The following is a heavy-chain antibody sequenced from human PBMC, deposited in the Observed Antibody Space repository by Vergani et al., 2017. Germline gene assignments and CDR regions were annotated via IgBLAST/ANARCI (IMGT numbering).Heavy chain of an antibody. CDR3: ATSGTYGDDYFDY. Sequence: QVQLMGSGGGVVQPGGSLRLSCAASGFSFSAYVMNWVRQTPGKGLGWVAFIRYDRRDKYYTTSVKGRFTISRDNSKTIVYRQMNSLRVDDTALYYCATSGTYGDDYFDYWGQGALVNVST. D-gene: IGHD1-26*01. CDR1: GFSFSAYV. V-gene: IGHV3-30*02. CDR2: IRYDRRDK. J-gene: IGHJ4*02.